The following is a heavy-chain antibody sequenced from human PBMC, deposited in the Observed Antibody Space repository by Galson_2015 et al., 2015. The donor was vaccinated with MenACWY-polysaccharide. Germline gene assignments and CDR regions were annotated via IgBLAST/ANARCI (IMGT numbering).Heavy chain of an antibody. J-gene: IGHJ4*02. Sequence: ATLSLTCTVSRGSIRSYYWSWIRQPAGKGLEWIGRISTSGSTTYNPSLSSRVTMSIDESNNQVSLRLTSVTAADTAVYFCARVEYNGYESHLKYWGQGTLVAVSS. CDR1: RGSIRSYY. D-gene: IGHD5-12*01. CDR3: ARVEYNGYESHLKY. CDR2: ISTSGST. V-gene: IGHV4-4*07.